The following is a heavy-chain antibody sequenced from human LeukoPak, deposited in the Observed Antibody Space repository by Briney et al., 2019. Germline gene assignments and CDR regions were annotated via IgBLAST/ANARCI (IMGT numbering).Heavy chain of an antibody. Sequence: GGSLRLSCAASRFTFSSYAMSWVRQAPGKGLEWVSAISGSGGSTYYADSVKGRFTISRDNSKNTLYLQMNSLRAEDTAVYYCAKLGYCSSTSCYLFDYWGQGTLVTVSS. V-gene: IGHV3-23*01. CDR2: ISGSGGST. D-gene: IGHD2-2*01. CDR1: RFTFSSYA. CDR3: AKLGYCSSTSCYLFDY. J-gene: IGHJ4*02.